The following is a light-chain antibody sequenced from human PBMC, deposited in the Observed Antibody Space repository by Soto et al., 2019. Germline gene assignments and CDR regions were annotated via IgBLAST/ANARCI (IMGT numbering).Light chain of an antibody. CDR2: GGS. V-gene: IGKV3D-15*01. Sequence: EIVMTQSPATLSVSPGERATLSCRASQSVSSNLAWYQQKPGRAPRLLIYGGSTKATGIPARFSGSGSGTAFTLTISTLQSEDFAVYYCQQYNNCAPWTFGQGTKVVIK. CDR3: QQYNNCAPWT. J-gene: IGKJ1*01. CDR1: QSVSSN.